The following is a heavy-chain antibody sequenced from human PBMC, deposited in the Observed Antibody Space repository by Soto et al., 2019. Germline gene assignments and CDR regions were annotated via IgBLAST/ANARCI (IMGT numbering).Heavy chain of an antibody. CDR1: GYTFTGYY. Sequence: AASVKVSCKASGYTFTGYYMHWVRQAPGQGLEWMGWINPNSGGTNYAQKFQGWVTMTRDTSISTAYMELSRLRSDDTAVYYCARAGYCSGGSCYLTEFDPWGQGTLVTVSS. D-gene: IGHD2-15*01. V-gene: IGHV1-2*04. CDR2: INPNSGGT. J-gene: IGHJ5*02. CDR3: ARAGYCSGGSCYLTEFDP.